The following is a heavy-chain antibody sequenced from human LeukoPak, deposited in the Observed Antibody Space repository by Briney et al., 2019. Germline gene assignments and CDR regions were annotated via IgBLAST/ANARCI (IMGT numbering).Heavy chain of an antibody. D-gene: IGHD5-24*01. CDR3: AHRPLAVSRDGFDP. CDR2: IYWNDDK. Sequence: VSGPTLVKPTQTLTLTRTFSGFSLSTSGVGVGWIRQPPGKALEWLALIYWNDDKRYSPSLKSRLTITKDTSKNQVVLTMTNMDPVDTATYYCAHRPLAVSRDGFDPWGQGTLVTVSS. J-gene: IGHJ5*02. CDR1: GFSLSTSGVG. V-gene: IGHV2-5*01.